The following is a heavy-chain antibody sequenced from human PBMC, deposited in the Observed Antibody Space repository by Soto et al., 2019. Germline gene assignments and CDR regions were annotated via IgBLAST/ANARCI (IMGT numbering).Heavy chain of an antibody. CDR1: GGSISSGGYS. CDR3: AREAYHYDTSAYRTNWFDP. D-gene: IGHD3-22*01. J-gene: IGHJ5*02. CDR2: IYHGST. Sequence: PSETLSLTCAVSGGSISSGGYSWSWIRQPPGKGMEWIGYIYHGSTYYNPSLKSRVTISVDTSKNQFSLKLSSVTAADAAVYYCAREAYHYDTSAYRTNWFDPWGQGALVTVSS. V-gene: IGHV4-30-2*01.